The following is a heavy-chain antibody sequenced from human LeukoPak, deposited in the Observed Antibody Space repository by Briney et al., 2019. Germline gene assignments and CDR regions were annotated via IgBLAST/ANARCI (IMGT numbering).Heavy chain of an antibody. CDR2: ISSSNNYI. J-gene: IGHJ4*02. D-gene: IGHD3-22*01. CDR3: TTQERVVVMTIDY. Sequence: PGGSLRLSCAASGFTFSNYNMNWVRQAPGKGLEWVSSISSSNNYIYYADSVKGRFTISRDNAKNSLYLQMNSLRAEDTAVYYCTTQERVVVMTIDYWGQGTLVTVSS. CDR1: GFTFSNYN. V-gene: IGHV3-21*03.